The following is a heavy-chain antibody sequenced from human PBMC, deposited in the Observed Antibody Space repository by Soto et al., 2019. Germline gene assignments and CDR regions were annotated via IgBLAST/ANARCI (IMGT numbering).Heavy chain of an antibody. J-gene: IGHJ4*02. Sequence: SGPTLVNPTQTLTLTCTFSGFSLTTRGVGVGWIRQPPGKALQWLALIYWDDDQRYSPSLKGRLTITKDTSKNQVFLTMTNMDPVDTGTYVCAHDDVAQQGFDDWGPGTLVTVSS. CDR3: AHDDVAQQGFDD. V-gene: IGHV2-5*02. CDR2: IYWDDDQ. D-gene: IGHD5-12*01. CDR1: GFSLTTRGVG.